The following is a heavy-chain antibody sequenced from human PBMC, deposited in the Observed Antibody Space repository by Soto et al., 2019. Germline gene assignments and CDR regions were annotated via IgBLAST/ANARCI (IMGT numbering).Heavy chain of an antibody. Sequence: QVQLQESGPGLVKPSGTLSLTCTVSGGSISTSSWWSWVRQHPGKGLEWVGEINHTGSTNNNPSLKSRVTISVDKSKNQFSLKVTSVTAADTAVYYCARGQSTSLANWGQGTLVTVSS. V-gene: IGHV4-4*02. CDR2: INHTGST. D-gene: IGHD6-13*01. CDR1: GGSISTSSW. CDR3: ARGQSTSLAN. J-gene: IGHJ4*02.